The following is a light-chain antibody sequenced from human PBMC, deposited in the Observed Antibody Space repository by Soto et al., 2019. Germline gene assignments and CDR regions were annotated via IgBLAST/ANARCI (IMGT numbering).Light chain of an antibody. J-gene: IGKJ3*01. CDR2: GAS. Sequence: EIVLTQSPGTLSLSPGERATLSCRASQSINSRYLAWYQQKPGQAPRLLIYGASSRVTGIPDRFSGSGSGTDFTLPISRLEPEDFAVYYCQQFGSSPEFTFGPGTKVDIK. V-gene: IGKV3-20*01. CDR1: QSINSRY. CDR3: QQFGSSPEFT.